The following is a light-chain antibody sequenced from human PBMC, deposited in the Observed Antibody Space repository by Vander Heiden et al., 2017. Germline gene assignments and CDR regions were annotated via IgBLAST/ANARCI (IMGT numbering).Light chain of an antibody. V-gene: IGKV1-8*01. CDR2: AAS. J-gene: IGKJ1*01. CDR1: QGISSY. Sequence: AIRMTQSPSSFSASTGDRVTLTCRASQGISSYLAWYQQKPGKAPKLLIYAASTLQSGVPSRFSGSGSGTDFTLTISCLQSEDFATDYGQQDERDPRTCGQRTKVEIK. CDR3: QQDERDPRT.